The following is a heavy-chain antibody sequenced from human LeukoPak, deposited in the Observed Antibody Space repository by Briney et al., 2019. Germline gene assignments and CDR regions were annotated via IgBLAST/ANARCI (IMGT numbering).Heavy chain of an antibody. D-gene: IGHD6-19*01. CDR1: GFTFSSYG. CDR2: ISYDGSNK. V-gene: IGHV3-30*18. Sequence: GGSLRLSCAASGFTFSSYGMHWVRQAPGKGLEWVAVISYDGSNKYYADSVKGRFTISGDNSKNTLYLQMNSLRAEDTAVYYCAKDHSSGWYTDFDYWGQGTLVTVSS. CDR3: AKDHSSGWYTDFDY. J-gene: IGHJ4*02.